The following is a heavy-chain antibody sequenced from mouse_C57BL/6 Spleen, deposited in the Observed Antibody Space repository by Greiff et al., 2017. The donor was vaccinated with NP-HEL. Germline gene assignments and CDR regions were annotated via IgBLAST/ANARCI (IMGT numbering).Heavy chain of an antibody. CDR2: IDPSDSET. V-gene: IGHV1-52*01. J-gene: IGHJ4*01. Sequence: QVQLQQPGAELVRPGSSVKLSCKASGYTFTSYWMHWVKQRPIQGLEWIGNIDPSDSETHYNQKFKDKATLTVDKSSSTAYMQLSSLTSEYSAVYYCARSLGRAQASYAMDYWGQGTSVTVSS. D-gene: IGHD3-2*02. CDR1: GYTFTSYW. CDR3: ARSLGRAQASYAMDY.